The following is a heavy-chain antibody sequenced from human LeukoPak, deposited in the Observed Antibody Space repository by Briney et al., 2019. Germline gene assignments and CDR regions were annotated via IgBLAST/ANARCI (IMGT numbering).Heavy chain of an antibody. Sequence: SGPTLVKPTQTLTLTCTFSGFSLSSSGVAVGWIRQPPGKALEWLALIYWDDEEHCSPSLKNRLTITKDTSKNQVVLTMTNMDPVDTATYYCAHRRGGVLDYWGQGTLVTVSS. D-gene: IGHD2-8*02. J-gene: IGHJ4*02. V-gene: IGHV2-5*02. CDR3: AHRRGGVLDY. CDR2: IYWDDEE. CDR1: GFSLSSSGVA.